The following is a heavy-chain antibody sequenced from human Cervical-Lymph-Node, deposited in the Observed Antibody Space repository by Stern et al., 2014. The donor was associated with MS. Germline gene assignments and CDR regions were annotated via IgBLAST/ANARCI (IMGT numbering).Heavy chain of an antibody. CDR3: ARELGATVAAGLVDAFDV. CDR1: GYTFANYD. D-gene: IGHD6-25*01. Sequence: VQLEESGTEVKKPGASVKVSCKASGYTFANYDINWVRQASGQGLQWMGWMNPNSGNTHYAQQFQGRVAMTRDTSTRTAYMELSSLRSDDTAVYYCARELGATVAAGLVDAFDVWGQGTVVTVSS. J-gene: IGHJ3*01. CDR2: MNPNSGNT. V-gene: IGHV1-8*01.